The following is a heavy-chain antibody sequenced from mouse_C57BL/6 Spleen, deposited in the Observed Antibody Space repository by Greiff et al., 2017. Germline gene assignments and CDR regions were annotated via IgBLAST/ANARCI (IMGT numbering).Heavy chain of an antibody. CDR1: GFSLTSYG. J-gene: IGHJ4*01. CDR3: AKSGTYGNYDYAMDY. CDR2: IWRGGST. D-gene: IGHD2-1*01. Sequence: QVQLKESGPGLVQPSQSLSITCTVSGFSLTSYGVHWVRQSPGKGLEWLGVIWRGGSTDYNAAFMSRLSITKDNSKSQVFFKMNSLQADDTAIYYCAKSGTYGNYDYAMDYWGQGTSVTVSS. V-gene: IGHV2-5*01.